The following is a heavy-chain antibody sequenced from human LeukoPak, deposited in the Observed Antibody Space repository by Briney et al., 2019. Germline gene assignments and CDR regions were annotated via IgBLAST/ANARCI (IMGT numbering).Heavy chain of an antibody. D-gene: IGHD3-10*01. CDR3: AKADYGSGSYYNVRYFDY. Sequence: GGSLRLSCAASGFTFDDYAMHWVRQAPGKGLEWVSGISWNSGSIDYADSVKGRFTISRDNAKNSLYLQMNSLRAEDTALYYCAKADYGSGSYYNVRYFDYWGQGPLVAVSS. CDR2: ISWNSGSI. V-gene: IGHV3-9*01. CDR1: GFTFDDYA. J-gene: IGHJ4*02.